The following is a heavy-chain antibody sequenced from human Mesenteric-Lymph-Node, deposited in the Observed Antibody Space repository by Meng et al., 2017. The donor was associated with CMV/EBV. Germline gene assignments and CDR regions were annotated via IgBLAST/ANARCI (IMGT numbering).Heavy chain of an antibody. Sequence: SETLSFTCDIYGGSFSGFFWTWIRQTPGKGLEWIGEINRAGDTNYTPSLKSRLTISVDTSRNQFSLNLSSVTAADTAIYYCAKSRGVYYGSGAYDNWGQGTLVTVSS. V-gene: IGHV4-34*01. D-gene: IGHD3-10*01. CDR1: GGSFSGFF. CDR3: AKSRGVYYGSGAYDN. J-gene: IGHJ4*02. CDR2: INRAGDT.